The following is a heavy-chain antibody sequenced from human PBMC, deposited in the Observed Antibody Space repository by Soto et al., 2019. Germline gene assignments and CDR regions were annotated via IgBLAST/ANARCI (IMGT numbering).Heavy chain of an antibody. D-gene: IGHD3-16*01. CDR2: ISPYTGNT. CDR3: VMVDNYVTPTPQDV. J-gene: IGHJ6*02. Sequence: QVQLVQSGDEVKKPGASVKVSCKASGYIFVNYGIAWVRQAPGQGLEWMGWISPYTGNTHSATKVQGRLTMTTNTSPSTAYMGLGSLTADDTAVYYCVMVDNYVTPTPQDVWGQGATVTVSS. V-gene: IGHV1-18*01. CDR1: GYIFVNYG.